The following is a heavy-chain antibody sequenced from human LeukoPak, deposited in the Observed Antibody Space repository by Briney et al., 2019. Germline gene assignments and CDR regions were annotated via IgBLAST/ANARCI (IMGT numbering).Heavy chain of an antibody. V-gene: IGHV3-53*01. CDR2: IYTGGST. D-gene: IGHD3-9*01. Sequence: GGSLRLSCAASGFTVSSNDMNWVRQAPGKGLEWVLIIYTGGSTYYADSVKGRFTISRDNAKNSLSLQMNSLRADDAAVYYCARASSKQLAGYLPDGFDIWGQGTMVTVSS. CDR1: GFTVSSND. J-gene: IGHJ3*02. CDR3: ARASSKQLAGYLPDGFDI.